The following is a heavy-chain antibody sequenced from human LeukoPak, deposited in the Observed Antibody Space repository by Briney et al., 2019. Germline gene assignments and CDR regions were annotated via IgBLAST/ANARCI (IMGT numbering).Heavy chain of an antibody. Sequence: GGSLRLSCAASGFTFSSYWMYWVRQAPGKGLVWLSRINSDGSTTSYADSVKGRFTISRDNAKNTLYLQMNSLRAEDTAVYYCARVGTTSNFYYYYGMDVWGQGTTVTVSS. J-gene: IGHJ6*02. CDR3: ARVGTTSNFYYYYGMDV. V-gene: IGHV3-74*01. D-gene: IGHD2/OR15-2a*01. CDR2: INSDGSTT. CDR1: GFTFSSYW.